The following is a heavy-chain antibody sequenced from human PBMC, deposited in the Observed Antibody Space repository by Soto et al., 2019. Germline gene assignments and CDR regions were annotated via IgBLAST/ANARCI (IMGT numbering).Heavy chain of an antibody. CDR2: VYHSGAT. CDR3: ARERSFARPAGWFEP. D-gene: IGHD6-13*01. Sequence: SETLSLTCAVSGYSITSGFYWGWIRQTPGKGLEWIGSVYHSGATYYNPSLQSRVSISVDTSKSQFSLKLISVSAADTGTYYCARERSFARPAGWFEPWGQGTQVTVSS. CDR1: GYSITSGFY. V-gene: IGHV4-38-2*02. J-gene: IGHJ5*02.